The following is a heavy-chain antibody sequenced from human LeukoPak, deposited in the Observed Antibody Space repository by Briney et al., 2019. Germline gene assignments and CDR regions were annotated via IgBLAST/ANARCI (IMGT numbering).Heavy chain of an antibody. CDR2: IFTDGSTT. J-gene: IGHJ5*01. CDR1: EFDFFSYG. CDR3: ARELPREVTLDS. Sequence: GGSLRLSCVASEFDFFSYGMQWVRQAPGRGLVWVSRIFTDGSTTSYADSVKGRFTISRDNAKNTLYLEMKSLRVEDTAVYYCARELPREVTLDSWGQGTLVTVSP. V-gene: IGHV3-74*01. D-gene: IGHD2-21*02.